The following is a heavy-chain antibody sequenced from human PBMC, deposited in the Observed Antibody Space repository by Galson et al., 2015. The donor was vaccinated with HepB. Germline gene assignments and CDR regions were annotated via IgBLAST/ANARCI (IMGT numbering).Heavy chain of an antibody. Sequence: SVKVSCKASGYTFTSYDINWVRQATGQGLEWMGWMNPNTGNTGYAQKFQGRVTMTRNTSMSTAYMELSGLKFDDTAVYYCARALGRWLQWEDYWGQGTLATVSS. CDR1: GYTFTSYD. D-gene: IGHD5-24*01. V-gene: IGHV1-8*01. CDR3: ARALGRWLQWEDY. J-gene: IGHJ4*02. CDR2: MNPNTGNT.